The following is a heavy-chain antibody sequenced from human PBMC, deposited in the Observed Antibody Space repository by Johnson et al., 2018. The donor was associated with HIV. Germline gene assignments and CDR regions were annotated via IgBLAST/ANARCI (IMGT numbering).Heavy chain of an antibody. CDR1: AFTFSNYG. Sequence: QVQLVESGGGLVQPGGSLRLSCAASAFTFSNYGMHWVRQAPGKGLEWVAVITFEGSDKYYADSVKGRVTISRDDSKNTLYLRLNSLRPEDSAVYYCARGGAYCGGDCNAFDIWGQGTMVTVCS. CDR2: ITFEGSDK. CDR3: ARGGAYCGGDCNAFDI. J-gene: IGHJ3*02. V-gene: IGHV3-30*03. D-gene: IGHD2-21*02.